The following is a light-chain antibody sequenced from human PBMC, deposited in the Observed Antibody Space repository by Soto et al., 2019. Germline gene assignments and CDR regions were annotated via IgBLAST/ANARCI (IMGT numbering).Light chain of an antibody. J-gene: IGKJ5*01. V-gene: IGKV1-17*01. Sequence: DIQMTQSPSSLSASVGDRVTITCRASQDIANDLGWYQQKPGKVPKRLIYGASSLQSGVPSRFSGSGSGTEFTLTLSSLQPEDFATYYCLQHNSYPITFGQGTRLEIK. CDR1: QDIAND. CDR3: LQHNSYPIT. CDR2: GAS.